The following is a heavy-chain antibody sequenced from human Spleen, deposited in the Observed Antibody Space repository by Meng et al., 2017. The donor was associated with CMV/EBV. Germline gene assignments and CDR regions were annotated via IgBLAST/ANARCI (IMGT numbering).Heavy chain of an antibody. CDR2: INPNSGGT. CDR1: GYTFTGYY. V-gene: IGHV1-2*02. Sequence: ASVKVSCKASGYTFTGYYMHWLRQAPGQGLEWMGCINPNSGGTNYAQNFQGRVTMTRDTAISTAYMELSRLRSDDTAVYYCARGDIVVLPTTTPWFDPWGQGVLVAVSS. J-gene: IGHJ5*02. D-gene: IGHD2-2*01. CDR3: ARGDIVVLPTTTPWFDP.